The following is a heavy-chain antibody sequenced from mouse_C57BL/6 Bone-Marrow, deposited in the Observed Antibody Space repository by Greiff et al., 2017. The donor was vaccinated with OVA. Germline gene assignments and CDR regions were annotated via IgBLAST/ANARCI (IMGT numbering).Heavy chain of an antibody. CDR3: AREAITTGAWFAY. J-gene: IGHJ3*01. CDR1: GYSITSGYY. CDR2: ISYDGSN. V-gene: IGHV3-6*01. D-gene: IGHD1-2*01. Sequence: EVQLVESGPGLVKPSQSLSLTCSVTGYSITSGYYWNWIRQFPGNKLEWMGYISYDGSNNYNPSLKNRISITRDTSKNQFFLKLNSVTTEDTATYYCAREAITTGAWFAYWGQGTLVTVSA.